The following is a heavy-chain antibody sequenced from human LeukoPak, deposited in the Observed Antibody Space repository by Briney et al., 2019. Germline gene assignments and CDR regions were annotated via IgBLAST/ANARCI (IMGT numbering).Heavy chain of an antibody. CDR2: IYYSGST. Sequence: SETLSLTCTVSGGSISSSSYYWGWIRQPPGKGLEWIGSIYYSGSTYYNPSLKSRVTISVDTSKNQFSLKLSSVTAADTAVYYCAREASGYALGMDVWGQGTTVTVSS. J-gene: IGHJ6*02. V-gene: IGHV4-39*07. CDR3: AREASGYALGMDV. CDR1: GGSISSSSYY. D-gene: IGHD5-12*01.